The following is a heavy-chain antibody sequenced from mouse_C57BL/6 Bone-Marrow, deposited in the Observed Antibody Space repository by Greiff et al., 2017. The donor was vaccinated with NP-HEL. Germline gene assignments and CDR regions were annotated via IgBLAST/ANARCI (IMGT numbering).Heavy chain of an antibody. J-gene: IGHJ4*01. CDR2: IYPGDGDT. CDR3: ARGDYGSSRFGYAMDY. CDR1: GYAFSSYW. D-gene: IGHD1-1*01. V-gene: IGHV1-80*01. Sequence: VQLQQSGAELVKPGASVKISCKASGYAFSSYWMNWVQERPGKGLEWIGQIYPGDGDTKYNGTFKGKATLTADKSSSTAYMQVSSLTSEDSAVYFCARGDYGSSRFGYAMDYWGQGTSVTVSS.